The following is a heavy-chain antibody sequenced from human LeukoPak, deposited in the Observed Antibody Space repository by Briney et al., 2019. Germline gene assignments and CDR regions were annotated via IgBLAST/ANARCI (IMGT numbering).Heavy chain of an antibody. D-gene: IGHD2-2*01. CDR1: GYTFTSYG. CDR2: IGAYNGNT. Sequence: GASVKVSCKASGYTFTSYGISWVRQAPGQGLEWMGWIGAYNGNTNYAQKLQGRVTMTTDTSTSTAYMELRSLSSDDTAVYYCARVVPVTSFDYWGQGTLVTVSS. CDR3: ARVVPVTSFDY. V-gene: IGHV1-18*01. J-gene: IGHJ4*02.